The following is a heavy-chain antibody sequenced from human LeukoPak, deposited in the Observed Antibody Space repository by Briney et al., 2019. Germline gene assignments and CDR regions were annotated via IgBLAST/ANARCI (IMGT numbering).Heavy chain of an antibody. D-gene: IGHD2-2*01. Sequence: GGSLRLSCAASGFTFSSYAMSWVRQAPGKGLEWVSAIGGGGGSTYYADSVKGRFNISSDNSKNTLYLQMKRLRAEDTAVYYCAKHPSEIVVVPAPGYAFDICGQGAMVTVSS. CDR2: IGGGGGST. J-gene: IGHJ3*02. V-gene: IGHV3-23*01. CDR3: AKHPSEIVVVPAPGYAFDI. CDR1: GFTFSSYA.